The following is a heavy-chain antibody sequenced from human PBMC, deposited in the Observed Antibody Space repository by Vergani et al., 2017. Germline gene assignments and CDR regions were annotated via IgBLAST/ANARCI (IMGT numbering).Heavy chain of an antibody. J-gene: IGHJ6*02. CDR2: IGSSGPYI. D-gene: IGHD2-8*01. V-gene: IGHV3-21*06. CDR3: ARDCTSGGCPDNYGMDV. CDR1: GFTFSDFS. Sequence: VQLVESGGGLVKPGGSLRLSCAASGFTFSDFSMSWVRQAPGKGLEWVAFIGSSGPYINYADSVKGRFIISRANTNNSLFLQLRSLRAEDAAVYYCARDCTSGGCPDNYGMDVWGQGATVTVSS.